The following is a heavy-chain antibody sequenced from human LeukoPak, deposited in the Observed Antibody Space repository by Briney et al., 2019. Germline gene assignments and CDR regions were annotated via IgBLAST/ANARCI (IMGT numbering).Heavy chain of an antibody. V-gene: IGHV1-69*06. CDR2: IIPLFGTP. CDR3: ATARVGATGGGAFDI. CDR1: GGTFSSYT. D-gene: IGHD1-26*01. Sequence: SVKVSCKASGGTFSSYTISWVRQAPGQGLEWMGGIIPLFGTPDYAQKFQDRLTITADKSTSTAYMELSSLRSEDTAVYYCATARVGATGGGAFDIWGQGTMVTVSS. J-gene: IGHJ3*02.